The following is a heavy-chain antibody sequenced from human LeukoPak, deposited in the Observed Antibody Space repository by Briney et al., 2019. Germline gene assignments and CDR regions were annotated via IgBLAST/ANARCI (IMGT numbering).Heavy chain of an antibody. CDR1: GFTFSTYW. V-gene: IGHV3-74*01. J-gene: IGHJ4*02. CDR3: ARRPCSGGICYPPDY. CDR2: IISDAITT. D-gene: IGHD2-15*01. Sequence: GGSLGLSCAASGFTFSTYWMHWVRQAPGKGLVWVSRIISDAITTNIADSVKGRFTVSRDNAKNTLYLQMNSLRDEDTAVYYCARRPCSGGICYPPDYWGQGTLVTVSS.